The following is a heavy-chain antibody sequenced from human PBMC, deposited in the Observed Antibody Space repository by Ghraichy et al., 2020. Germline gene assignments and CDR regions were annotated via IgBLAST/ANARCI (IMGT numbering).Heavy chain of an antibody. CDR3: ARLYEGYCSGGSCDY. Sequence: SETLSLTCTVSGGSISSGDYYWSWIRQPPGKGLEWIGYIYYSGSTYYNPSLKSRVTISVDTSKNQFSLKLSSVTAADTAVYYCARLYEGYCSGGSCDYWGQGTLVTVSS. CDR2: IYYSGST. D-gene: IGHD2-15*01. V-gene: IGHV4-30-4*01. CDR1: GGSISSGDYY. J-gene: IGHJ4*02.